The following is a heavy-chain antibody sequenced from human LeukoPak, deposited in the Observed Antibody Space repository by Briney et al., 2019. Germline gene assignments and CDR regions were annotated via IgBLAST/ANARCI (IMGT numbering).Heavy chain of an antibody. CDR3: ARGWELLRAAFDI. V-gene: IGHV3-11*01. CDR2: ISSSGSTI. Sequence: GGSLRDSCAASGFTFSDYYMSWSREAPGEGLERGSYISSSGSTIYYADSVKGPFTISRDNAKNSLYLQMNSLRAEDTAVYYCARGWELLRAAFDIWGQGTMVTVSS. J-gene: IGHJ3*02. CDR1: GFTFSDYY. D-gene: IGHD1-26*01.